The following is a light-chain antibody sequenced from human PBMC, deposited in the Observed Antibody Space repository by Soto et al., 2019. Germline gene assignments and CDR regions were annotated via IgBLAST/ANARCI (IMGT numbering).Light chain of an antibody. J-gene: IGLJ1*01. Sequence: QAVVTQEPSLTVSPGGTVTLTCASSTGAVTRDYFANWFQQKPGQAPMTLIYSTSIKHSWTPARFSGSLLGGKAALTLSGVQPGDEADYYCLLYYGGAYVFGTGTKLTVL. CDR1: TGAVTRDYF. V-gene: IGLV7-43*01. CDR2: STS. CDR3: LLYYGGAYV.